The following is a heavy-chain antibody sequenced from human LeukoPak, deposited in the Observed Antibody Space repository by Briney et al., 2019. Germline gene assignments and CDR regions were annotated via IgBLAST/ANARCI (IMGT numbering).Heavy chain of an antibody. CDR3: ARHRCSSASCYPATGYYYGMDV. V-gene: IGHV1-2*02. CDR1: GYTFIGYH. D-gene: IGHD2-2*01. CDR2: INPNSGGA. Sequence: GASVKVSCKASGYTFIGYHIHWVRQAPGQGLEWMGWINPNSGGANYAQKFQGRVTMTGDTSISTAYMELSSLRSDDTAVYYCARHRCSSASCYPATGYYYGMDVWGQGTTVTVSS. J-gene: IGHJ6*02.